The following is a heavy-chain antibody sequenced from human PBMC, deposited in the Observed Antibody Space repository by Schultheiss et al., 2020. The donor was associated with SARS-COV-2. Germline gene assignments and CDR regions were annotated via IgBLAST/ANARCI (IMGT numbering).Heavy chain of an antibody. CDR3: ARFQEYYYDSSGYYYDYYYGMDV. Sequence: GGSLRLSCAASGFTVSSNYMSWVRQAPGKGLEWVSSISSSSSYIYYADSVKGRFTISRDNAKNSLYLQMNSLRAEDTAVYYCARFQEYYYDSSGYYYDYYYGMDVWGQGTTVTVSS. D-gene: IGHD3-22*01. CDR2: ISSSSSYI. V-gene: IGHV3-21*01. CDR1: GFTVSSNY. J-gene: IGHJ6*02.